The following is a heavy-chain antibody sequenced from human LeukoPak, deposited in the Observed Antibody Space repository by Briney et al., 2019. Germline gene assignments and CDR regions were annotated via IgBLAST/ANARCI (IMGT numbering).Heavy chain of an antibody. J-gene: IGHJ4*02. V-gene: IGHV3-30-3*01. D-gene: IGHD3-16*01. CDR2: ISYDGSNK. CDR1: GFTFSSYA. CDR3: ARELLIALRGGFR. Sequence: PGGSLRLSCAASGFTFSSYAMHWVRQAPGKGLEWVAVISYDGSNKYYADSVKGRFTISRDNSKNTLYLQMNSLRAEDTAVYYCARELLIALRGGFRWGQGTLVTVSS.